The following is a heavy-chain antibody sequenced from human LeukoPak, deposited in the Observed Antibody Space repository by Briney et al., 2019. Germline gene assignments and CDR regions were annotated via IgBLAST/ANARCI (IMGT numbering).Heavy chain of an antibody. CDR1: GGSISSYY. D-gene: IGHD3-16*01. J-gene: IGHJ5*02. Sequence: SETLSLTCTVSGGSISSYYWSWIRQPAGKGLEWIGYIYYSGSTNYNPSLKSRVTISVDTSKNQFSLKLSSVTAADTAVYYWAFYTGNWFDPWGQGTLVTVSS. CDR3: AFYTGNWFDP. V-gene: IGHV4-59*12. CDR2: IYYSGST.